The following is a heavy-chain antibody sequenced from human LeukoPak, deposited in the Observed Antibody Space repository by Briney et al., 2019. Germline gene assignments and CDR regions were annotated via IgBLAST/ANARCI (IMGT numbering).Heavy chain of an antibody. D-gene: IGHD6-6*01. V-gene: IGHV5-51*01. CDR3: ARRLGGSSSPSPPAFDY. CDR1: GYSFTNYW. J-gene: IGHJ4*02. Sequence: GESLKISCKGSGYSFTNYWIGWVRQMPGKGLEWMGMIYPRDSDTKYSPSFRGQVTISADKSINTAYLQWSSLKASDTAMYYCARRLGGSSSPSPPAFDYWGQGTLVTVSS. CDR2: IYPRDSDT.